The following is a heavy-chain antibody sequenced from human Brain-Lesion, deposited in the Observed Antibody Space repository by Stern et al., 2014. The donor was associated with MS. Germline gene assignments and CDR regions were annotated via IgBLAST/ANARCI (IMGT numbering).Heavy chain of an antibody. CDR2: INPNTGGT. Sequence: QMQLVQSGAEVKKPGASVKVSCKTSGYIFTGYYIHWVRQAPGQGLEWMAWINPNTGGTKYAQKFQGRVTMSRDTSINTAYVELSSLTSDDTAVYYCARDQRGITIFGVVTDYYYLGMDVWGQGTTVTVSS. J-gene: IGHJ6*02. V-gene: IGHV1-2*02. CDR3: ARDQRGITIFGVVTDYYYLGMDV. CDR1: GYIFTGYY. D-gene: IGHD3-3*01.